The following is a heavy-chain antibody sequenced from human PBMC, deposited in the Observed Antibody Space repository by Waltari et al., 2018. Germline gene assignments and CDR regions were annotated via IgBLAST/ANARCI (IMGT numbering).Heavy chain of an antibody. J-gene: IGHJ4*02. Sequence: QVQLQESGPGLVKPSETLSLTCGVSGYSISNGYYWGWIRQPQGKGLEWIGSIYHSGTTNNNPSLKSRVTISVDTSKNQFSLRLSSVTAADTAVYYCARHAYYYDSNGYYYGLDYWGQGTLVTVSS. CDR1: GYSISNGYY. V-gene: IGHV4-38-2*01. CDR2: IYHSGTT. CDR3: ARHAYYYDSNGYYYGLDY. D-gene: IGHD3-22*01.